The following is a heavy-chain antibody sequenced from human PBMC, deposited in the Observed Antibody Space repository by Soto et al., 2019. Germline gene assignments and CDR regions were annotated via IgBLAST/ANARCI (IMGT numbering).Heavy chain of an antibody. CDR2: IIPIFGTA. J-gene: IGHJ6*02. CDR3: ARGRIVVVPAAQNYYGMDV. V-gene: IGHV1-69*13. CDR1: GGTFSSYA. D-gene: IGHD2-2*01. Sequence: GASVKVSCKASGGTFSSYAISWVRQAPGQGLEWMGGIIPIFGTANYAQKFQGRVTITADESTSTAYMELSSLRSEDTAVYYCARGRIVVVPAAQNYYGMDVWGQGTTVTVSS.